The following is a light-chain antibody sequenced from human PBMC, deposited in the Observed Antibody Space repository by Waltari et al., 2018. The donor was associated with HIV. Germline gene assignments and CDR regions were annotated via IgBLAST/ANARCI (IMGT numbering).Light chain of an antibody. CDR3: MQAVEKWT. CDR1: QSLLHSNGYTY. J-gene: IGKJ1*01. CDR2: VAS. Sequence: LSLSVNPGEPASISCRSNQSLLHSNGYTYLDWYVKKPGQSPQLLIFVASRRASGVPDRFSGSASGTDFTLKISRVEAEDVGVYYCMQAVEKWTFGPGTKVEI. V-gene: IGKV2-28*01.